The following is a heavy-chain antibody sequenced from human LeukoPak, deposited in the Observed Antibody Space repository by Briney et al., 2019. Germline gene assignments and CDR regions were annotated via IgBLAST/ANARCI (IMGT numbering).Heavy chain of an antibody. V-gene: IGHV4-59*01. Sequence: SETLSLTCTVSGGSISSYYWSWIRQPPGKGLEWIGYIYYSGSTNYNPSLKSRVTISVDTSKNQFSLKLSSVTAADTAVYYCARGGAYCGGDCPPGVYAFDIWGQGTMVTVSS. CDR1: GGSISSYY. J-gene: IGHJ3*02. CDR3: ARGGAYCGGDCPPGVYAFDI. CDR2: IYYSGST. D-gene: IGHD2-21*02.